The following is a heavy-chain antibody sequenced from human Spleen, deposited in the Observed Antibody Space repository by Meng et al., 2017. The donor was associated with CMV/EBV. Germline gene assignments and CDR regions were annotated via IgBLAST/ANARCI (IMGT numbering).Heavy chain of an antibody. J-gene: IGHJ6*02. CDR2: INHSGST. V-gene: IGHV4-34*01. CDR3: ARAIVVVPAAISYYYGMDV. Sequence: GSLRLSCAVYGGSFSGYYWSWIRQPPGKGLEWIGEINHSGSTNYNPSLKSRVTISVDTSKNQFSLKLSSVTAADTAVYYCARAIVVVPAAISYYYGMDVWGQGTTVTVSS. D-gene: IGHD2-2*01. CDR1: GGSFSGYY.